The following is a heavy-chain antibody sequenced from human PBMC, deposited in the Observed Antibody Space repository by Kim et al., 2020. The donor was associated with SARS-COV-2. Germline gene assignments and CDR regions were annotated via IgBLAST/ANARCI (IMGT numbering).Heavy chain of an antibody. D-gene: IGHD6-13*01. V-gene: IGHV1-69*04. CDR3: ARLRQLVTYGMDV. J-gene: IGHJ6*02. CDR1: GGTFSSYA. CDR2: IIPILGIA. Sequence: SVNVSCKASGGTFSSYAISWVRQAPGQGLEWMGRIIPILGIANYAQKFQGRVTITADKSTSTAYMELSSLRSEDTAVYYCARLRQLVTYGMDVWGQGTTVTVSS.